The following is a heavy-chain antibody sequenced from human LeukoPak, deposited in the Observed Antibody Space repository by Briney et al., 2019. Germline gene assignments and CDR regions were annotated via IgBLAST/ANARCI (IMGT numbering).Heavy chain of an antibody. CDR2: IYYSGST. V-gene: IGHV4-31*03. Sequence: TSETLSLTCTVSGGSISSGGYHWSWIRQHPGKGLEWIGYIYYSGSTYYNPSLKSRVTISVDTSKNQFSLKLSSVTAADTAVYYCARSGGYCTNGVCQIGSTFDYWGQGTLVTVSS. CDR3: ARSGGYCTNGVCQIGSTFDY. J-gene: IGHJ4*02. D-gene: IGHD2-8*01. CDR1: GGSISSGGYH.